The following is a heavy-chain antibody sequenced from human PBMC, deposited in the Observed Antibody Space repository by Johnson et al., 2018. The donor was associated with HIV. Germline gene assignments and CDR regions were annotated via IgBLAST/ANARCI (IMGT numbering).Heavy chain of an antibody. CDR3: ARLRQEANCGGDCHWAI. CDR1: GFPVSGDY. CDR2: IYNDVTT. V-gene: IGHV3-66*04. Sequence: VQLVESGGGLVRPGGSLRLSCAASGFPVSGDYMSWVRQTPRKGLERDSLIYNDVTTYYADPVQGRFTISRDNSRNTPYLQMNRLGADDTAIYCCARLRQEANCGGDCHWAIWGQGTMVTVSS. J-gene: IGHJ3*02. D-gene: IGHD2-21*02.